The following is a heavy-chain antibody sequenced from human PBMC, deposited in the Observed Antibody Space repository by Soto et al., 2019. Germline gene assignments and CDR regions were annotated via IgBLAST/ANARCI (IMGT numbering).Heavy chain of an antibody. CDR3: AHSQGQLPIAGGLDY. D-gene: IGHD2-2*01. V-gene: IGHV2-5*02. CDR1: GFSLSTSGVG. Sequence: QITLKESGPTLVKPTQTLTLTCTFSGFSLSTSGVGVGCIRQPPGKALEWLALIYWDDDKRYSPSLKSRLTITKDTTKNQVVLTMTNMDPVDTATYYCAHSQGQLPIAGGLDYWGQGTLVTVSS. J-gene: IGHJ4*02. CDR2: IYWDDDK.